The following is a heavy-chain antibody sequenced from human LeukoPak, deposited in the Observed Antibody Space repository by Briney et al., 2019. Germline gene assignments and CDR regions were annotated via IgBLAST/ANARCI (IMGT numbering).Heavy chain of an antibody. D-gene: IGHD6-6*01. Sequence: PGGSLRLSCAASGFTFSSYAMSWVRQAPGKGLEWVSAISGSGGSTYYADSVKGRFTISRDNSKNTVYLQMNSLRAEDTAVYYCAKDLKQLVGSDYWGQGTLVTVSS. CDR1: GFTFSSYA. V-gene: IGHV3-23*01. CDR3: AKDLKQLVGSDY. CDR2: ISGSGGST. J-gene: IGHJ4*02.